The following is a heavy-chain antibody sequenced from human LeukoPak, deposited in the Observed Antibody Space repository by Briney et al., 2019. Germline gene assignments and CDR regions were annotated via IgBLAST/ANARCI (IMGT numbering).Heavy chain of an antibody. V-gene: IGHV1-2*02. J-gene: IGHJ4*02. CDR3: ARDHHVKTYDFWSGYPDY. D-gene: IGHD3-3*01. CDR1: GYTFTGYY. CDR2: INPNSGGT. Sequence: GASVKVSCKASGYTFTGYYMHWVRQAPGQGLEWMGWINPNSGGTNYAQKFQGRVTMTRDTSISTAYMELSRLRSDDTAVYYCARDHHVKTYDFWSGYPDYWGQGTLVTVSS.